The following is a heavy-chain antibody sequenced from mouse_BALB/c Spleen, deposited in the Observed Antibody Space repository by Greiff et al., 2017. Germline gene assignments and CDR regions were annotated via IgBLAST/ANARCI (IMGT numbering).Heavy chain of an antibody. CDR3: ARRALPLFDY. J-gene: IGHJ2*01. CDR2: INPGSGGT. V-gene: IGHV1-54*03. D-gene: IGHD1-2*01. Sequence: QVQLKQSEAELVRPGTSVKVSCKASGYAFTNYLIEWVKQRPGQGLEWIGVINPGSGGTNYNEKFKGKATLTADKSSSTAYMQLSSLTSDDSAVYFCARRALPLFDYWGQGTTLTVSS. CDR1: GYAFTNYL.